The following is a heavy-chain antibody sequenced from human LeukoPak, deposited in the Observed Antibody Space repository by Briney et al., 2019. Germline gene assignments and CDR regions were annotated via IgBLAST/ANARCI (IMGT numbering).Heavy chain of an antibody. J-gene: IGHJ4*02. CDR2: ISAYNGNT. Sequence: ASVKVSCKASGYTFTSYGISWVRQAPGQGLEWMGWISAYNGNTNYAQKLQGRVTMTTDTSTSTAYMELSSLRSEDTAVYYCATEKGRLTPKYYFDYWGQGTLVTVSS. V-gene: IGHV1-18*01. CDR3: ATEKGRLTPKYYFDY. CDR1: GYTFTSYG.